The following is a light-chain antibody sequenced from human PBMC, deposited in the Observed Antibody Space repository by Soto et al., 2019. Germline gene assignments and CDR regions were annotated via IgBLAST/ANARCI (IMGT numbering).Light chain of an antibody. CDR3: QSYDTSLSAPVI. Sequence: HSVLTQPPSVSGAPGQRVTISCTGTSSNFGAGYDVHWYQQVPGAAPKLLIYGNNNRPSGVPDRISGSRSGTSASLAITGLQAEDEADYYCQSYDTSLSAPVIFGGGTKLTVL. V-gene: IGLV1-40*01. CDR1: SSNFGAGYD. CDR2: GNN. J-gene: IGLJ2*01.